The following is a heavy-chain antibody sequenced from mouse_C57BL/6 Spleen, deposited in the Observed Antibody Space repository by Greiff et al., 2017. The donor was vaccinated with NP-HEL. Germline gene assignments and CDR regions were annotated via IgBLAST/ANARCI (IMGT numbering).Heavy chain of an antibody. D-gene: IGHD1-1*01. V-gene: IGHV1-50*01. Sequence: VQLQQSGAELVKPGASVKLSCKASGYTFTSYWMQWVKQRPGQGLEWIGEIDPSDSYTNYNQKFKGKATLTVDTSSSTAYMQLSSLTSEDSAVYYGARGTTVVGFDVWGTGTTVTVSS. J-gene: IGHJ1*03. CDR2: IDPSDSYT. CDR1: GYTFTSYW. CDR3: ARGTTVVGFDV.